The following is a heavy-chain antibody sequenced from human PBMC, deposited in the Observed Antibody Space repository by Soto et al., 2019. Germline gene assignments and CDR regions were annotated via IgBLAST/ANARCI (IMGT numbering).Heavy chain of an antibody. Sequence: QVHLQESGPRLVKPSETLSLTCSVSGASINNNHWTWIRQPPGKGLEWIGCMYDSVTTRYDSCFKGRSTISIDTSNNPFSLKLSSVTAADTAVYYCATYQMGGGGRGRWSQGTLVTVSS. D-gene: IGHD1-26*01. J-gene: IGHJ4*02. CDR1: GASINNNH. CDR2: MYDSVTT. CDR3: ATYQMGGGGRGR. V-gene: IGHV4-59*01.